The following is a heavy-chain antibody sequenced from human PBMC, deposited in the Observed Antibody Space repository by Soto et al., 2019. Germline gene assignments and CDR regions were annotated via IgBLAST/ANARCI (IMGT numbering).Heavy chain of an antibody. V-gene: IGHV1-2*02. Sequence: GASVKVSCKASGYTFTGYYMHWVRQAPGQGLEWMGWINPNSGGTNYAQKFQGRVTMTRDTSISTAYMELSRLRSDDTAVYYCARAGLGGARPSFDYWGQGTLVTVSS. D-gene: IGHD1-26*01. J-gene: IGHJ4*02. CDR2: INPNSGGT. CDR1: GYTFTGYY. CDR3: ARAGLGGARPSFDY.